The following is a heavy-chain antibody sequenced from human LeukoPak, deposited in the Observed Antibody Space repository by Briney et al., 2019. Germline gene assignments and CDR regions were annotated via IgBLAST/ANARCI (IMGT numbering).Heavy chain of an antibody. CDR1: GGTFSSYA. V-gene: IGHV1-69*13. J-gene: IGHJ6*02. CDR2: IIPIFGTA. Sequence: SVKVSCKASGGTFSSYAISWVRQAPGQGLEWMGGIIPIFGTANYAQKFQGRVTITADESTSTAYMELSSLRSEDTAVYYCAREQGDSSSWYYYCYGMDVWGQGTTVTVSS. D-gene: IGHD6-13*01. CDR3: AREQGDSSSWYYYCYGMDV.